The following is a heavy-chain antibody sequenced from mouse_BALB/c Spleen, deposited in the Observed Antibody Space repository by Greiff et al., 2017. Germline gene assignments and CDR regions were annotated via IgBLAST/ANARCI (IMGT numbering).Heavy chain of an antibody. V-gene: IGHV1-7*01. Sequence: QVQLKESGAELAKPGASVKMSCKASGYTFTSYWMHWVKQRPGQGLEWIGYINPSTGYTEYNQKFKDKATLTADKSSSTAYMQLSSLTSEDSAVYYCARGGWLLLYYFDYWGQGTTLTVSS. CDR1: GYTFTSYW. CDR3: ARGGWLLLYYFDY. CDR2: INPSTGYT. J-gene: IGHJ2*01. D-gene: IGHD2-3*01.